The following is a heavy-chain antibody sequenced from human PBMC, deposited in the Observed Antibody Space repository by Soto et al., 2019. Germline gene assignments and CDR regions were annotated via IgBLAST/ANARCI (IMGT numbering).Heavy chain of an antibody. D-gene: IGHD2-2*01. V-gene: IGHV3-23*01. Sequence: GGSLRLSCAASGFTFTDYTMSWVRQAPGKGLEWVSSIGLSGGTTYYADSVKGRFTVSRDNSDNTLYLQMNSLRAEDTAIYYCARDRIWRHIIVVPAALAIDYWGQGTLVTVSS. J-gene: IGHJ4*02. CDR3: ARDRIWRHIIVVPAALAIDY. CDR2: IGLSGGTT. CDR1: GFTFTDYT.